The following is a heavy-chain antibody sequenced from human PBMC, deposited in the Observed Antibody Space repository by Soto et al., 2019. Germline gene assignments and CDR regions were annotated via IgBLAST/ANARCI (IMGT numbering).Heavy chain of an antibody. Sequence: QVQVVQSGAEVKKPGASVKGFCKTSVYNFLSYCISWARQAPGQGFVWMVWVSGNKDDTVYAQRFQSRVTLTKDTPATTVYMELRRLTSDDTAVYYCARDCNSDTAEISDSWGQGTLVTVSS. J-gene: IGHJ4*02. D-gene: IGHD2-21*01. CDR2: VSGNKDDT. CDR3: ARDCNSDTAEISDS. V-gene: IGHV1-18*01. CDR1: VYNFLSYC.